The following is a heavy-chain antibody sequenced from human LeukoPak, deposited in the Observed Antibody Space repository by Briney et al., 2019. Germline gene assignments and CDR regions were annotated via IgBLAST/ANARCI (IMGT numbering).Heavy chain of an antibody. CDR1: GFSFSTSD. CDR3: ARLGGDLSR. V-gene: IGHV3-48*03. CDR2: ITSSGTTI. J-gene: IGHJ4*02. Sequence: GGSLRLSCTTSGFSFSTSDMNCVRQAPGKGLDWVSYITSSGTTIFYADSVKGRFTISRDNAKKSLYLQMNSLRAEDTAVYYCARLGGDLSRWCRGTLVTVSS. D-gene: IGHD2-21*02.